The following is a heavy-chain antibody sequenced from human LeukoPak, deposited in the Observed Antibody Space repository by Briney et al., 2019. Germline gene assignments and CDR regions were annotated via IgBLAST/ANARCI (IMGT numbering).Heavy chain of an antibody. D-gene: IGHD2-15*01. V-gene: IGHV4-34*01. J-gene: IGHJ5*02. Sequence: PSETPSLTCAVYGGSFSGYYCSWIRQPPGKGREWIGEINHSGSTNYNPSLKSRVTISVDTSKKQFSLKLSCVTAADTAVYYCARERFCSGGSCYRRSNWFDPWGQGTLVTVSS. CDR3: ARERFCSGGSCYRRSNWFDP. CDR1: GGSFSGYY. CDR2: INHSGST.